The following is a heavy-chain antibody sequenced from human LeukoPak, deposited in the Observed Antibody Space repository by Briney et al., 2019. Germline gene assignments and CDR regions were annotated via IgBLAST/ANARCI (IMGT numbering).Heavy chain of an antibody. Sequence: SETLSLTCTVSGGSISSSSYYWGWIRQPPGKGLEWIGSIYYSGSTYYNPSLKSRVTISVDTSKNQFSLKLSSVTAADTAVYYCARRDSSGWYGYNWGQGTLVTVSS. CDR2: IYYSGST. D-gene: IGHD6-19*01. J-gene: IGHJ4*02. V-gene: IGHV4-39*01. CDR3: ARRDSSGWYGYN. CDR1: GGSISSSSYY.